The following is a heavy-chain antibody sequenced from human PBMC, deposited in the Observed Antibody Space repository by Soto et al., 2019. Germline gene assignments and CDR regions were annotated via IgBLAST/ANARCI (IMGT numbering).Heavy chain of an antibody. J-gene: IGHJ4*02. Sequence: LRLSCAASGFTFTRYSMNWVRQAPGKGLEWVSSISSTTNYIYYGDSMKGRFTISRDNAKNSLYLEMNSLRAEDTAFFYCARESEDLTSNFDYCGEGTLVTVSS. CDR3: ARESEDLTSNFDY. CDR2: ISSTTNYI. CDR1: GFTFTRYS. V-gene: IGHV3-21*06.